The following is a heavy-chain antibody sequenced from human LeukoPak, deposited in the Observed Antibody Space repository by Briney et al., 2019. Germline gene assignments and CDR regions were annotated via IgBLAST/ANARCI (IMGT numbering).Heavy chain of an antibody. CDR3: ARTILWFGELLYFDY. D-gene: IGHD3-10*01. J-gene: IGHJ4*02. V-gene: IGHV3-66*01. CDR2: IYSGGST. Sequence: GGSLRLSCAASGFTVSSNYMSWVRQAPGKGLEWDSVIYSGGSTYYADSVKGRFTISRDNSKNTLYLQMNSLRAEDTAVYYCARTILWFGELLYFDYWGQGTLVTVSS. CDR1: GFTVSSNY.